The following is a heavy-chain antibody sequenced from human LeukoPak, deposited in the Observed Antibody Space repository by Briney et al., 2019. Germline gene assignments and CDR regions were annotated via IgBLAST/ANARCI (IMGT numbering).Heavy chain of an antibody. CDR3: ASPQTYYYDSSGYRSIDASDI. Sequence: GESLKISCAASGFTFSSYGMHWVRQAPGKGLEWVAFIRYDGSNKYYADSVKGRFTISRDNSKNTLYLQMNSLRAEDTAVYYCASPQTYYYDSSGYRSIDASDIWGQETMVTVSS. CDR1: GFTFSSYG. V-gene: IGHV3-30*02. CDR2: IRYDGSNK. J-gene: IGHJ3*02. D-gene: IGHD3-22*01.